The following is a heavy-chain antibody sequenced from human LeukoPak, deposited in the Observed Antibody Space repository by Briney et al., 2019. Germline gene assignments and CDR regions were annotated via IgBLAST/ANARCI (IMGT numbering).Heavy chain of an antibody. CDR2: INPYNGNT. Sequence: ASVKVSCKASGYTFTTYGISWVRQAPGQGLEWMGWINPYNGNTNYAQKLQGRVTMTTDTSTSTAYMELRSLGSDDTAVYYCARDDGITRPLDYWGQGTLVTVSS. V-gene: IGHV1-18*01. CDR1: GYTFTTYG. D-gene: IGHD1-14*01. CDR3: ARDDGITRPLDY. J-gene: IGHJ4*02.